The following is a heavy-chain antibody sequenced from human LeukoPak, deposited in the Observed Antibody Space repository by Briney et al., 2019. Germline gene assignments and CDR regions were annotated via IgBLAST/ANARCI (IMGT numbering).Heavy chain of an antibody. CDR1: GFTVSSNS. Sequence: GGSLRLSCTVSGFTVSSNSMSWVRQAPGKGLEWVSFIYSDNTHYSDSVKGRFTISRDNAKNTLYLQMDSLRAEDTAVYYCASELAHCVGDCLQNWGQGTLVTVSS. J-gene: IGHJ4*02. CDR2: IYSDNT. CDR3: ASELAHCVGDCLQN. V-gene: IGHV3-53*01. D-gene: IGHD2-21*02.